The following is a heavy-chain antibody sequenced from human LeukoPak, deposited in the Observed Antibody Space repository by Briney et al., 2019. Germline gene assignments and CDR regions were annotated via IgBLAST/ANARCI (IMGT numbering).Heavy chain of an antibody. CDR3: AKGQRITMIVVIDY. V-gene: IGHV3-30*18. CDR1: GFTFSSYG. CDR2: ISYDGSNK. J-gene: IGHJ4*02. Sequence: PGGSLSLSCAASGFTFSSYGMHWVRQAPGKGLEWVAVISYDGSNKYYADSVKGRFTISRDNSKNTLYLQMNSLRAEDTAVYYCAKGQRITMIVVIDYWGQGTLVTVSS. D-gene: IGHD3-22*01.